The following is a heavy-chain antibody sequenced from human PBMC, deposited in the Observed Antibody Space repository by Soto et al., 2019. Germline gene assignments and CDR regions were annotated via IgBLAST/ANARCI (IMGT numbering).Heavy chain of an antibody. CDR3: ARAKTYYYDSSGYYHAFDY. V-gene: IGHV4-4*07. D-gene: IGHD3-22*01. CDR2: IYTSGST. Sequence: QVQLQESGPGLVKPSETLSLTCTVSGGSISSYYWSWIRQPAGKGLEWFGRIYTSGSTNYNPSLKSRVTMSVDTSKNQFSLKLSSVTAADTAVYYCARAKTYYYDSSGYYHAFDYWGQGTLVTVSS. J-gene: IGHJ4*02. CDR1: GGSISSYY.